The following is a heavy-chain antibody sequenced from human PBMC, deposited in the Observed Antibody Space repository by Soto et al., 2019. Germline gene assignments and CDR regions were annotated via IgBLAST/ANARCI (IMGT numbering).Heavy chain of an antibody. Sequence: GGSLRLSCAASGFTFSSYSMNWVRQAPGKGLEWVSSISSSSSYIYYADSVKGRFTISRDNAKNSLYLQMNSLRAEDTAVYYCARGGGSSWNYYYYYMDVWGKGTTVTVSS. CDR2: ISSSSSYI. D-gene: IGHD6-13*01. CDR3: ARGGGSSWNYYYYYMDV. CDR1: GFTFSSYS. J-gene: IGHJ6*03. V-gene: IGHV3-21*01.